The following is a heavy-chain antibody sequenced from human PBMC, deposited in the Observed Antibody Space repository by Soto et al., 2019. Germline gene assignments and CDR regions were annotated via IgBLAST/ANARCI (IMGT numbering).Heavy chain of an antibody. D-gene: IGHD3-22*01. Sequence: LRLSFAASGFTFNSYVMSWVRQAPGKGLEWVSGISGSGDSKDYADSVKGRFTISRDNSKSMLTLQMNSLRVEDTAVYYCAKDSNRYDSSGHYDYWGQGTLVTVSS. CDR3: AKDSNRYDSSGHYDY. CDR1: GFTFNSYV. J-gene: IGHJ4*02. CDR2: ISGSGDSK. V-gene: IGHV3-23*01.